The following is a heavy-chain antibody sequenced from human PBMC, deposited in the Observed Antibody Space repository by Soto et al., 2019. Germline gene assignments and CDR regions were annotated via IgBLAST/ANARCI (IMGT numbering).Heavy chain of an antibody. CDR1: GFSLSTSGVG. J-gene: IGHJ4*02. V-gene: IGHV2-5*02. D-gene: IGHD4-17*01. Sequence: SGPTRVNPTQNLTLTCTLAGFSLSTSGVGVGWIRQSPGKALEWLAVIYWDDVKHYSPSLERRLTITKDTSESEVVLTMTNMDPVDTATYYCARKGSGDYALDYWGQGILVTVSS. CDR2: IYWDDVK. CDR3: ARKGSGDYALDY.